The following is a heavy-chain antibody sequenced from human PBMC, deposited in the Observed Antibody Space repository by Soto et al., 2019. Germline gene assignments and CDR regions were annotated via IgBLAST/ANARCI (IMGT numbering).Heavy chain of an antibody. D-gene: IGHD6-19*01. Sequence: EVQLVESGGGLVQPGRSLRLSCAASGVAFDDYAMHWDRQTPGKGLEWVSGMSWNPISIGYAGSVKGRFTISRDNAKKSLYLQMGSLRIEDTALDYCVKGQIRGTSGWGREFDYWGQGVLVTVSS. CDR2: MSWNPISI. V-gene: IGHV3-9*01. CDR1: GVAFDDYA. CDR3: VKGQIRGTSGWGREFDY. J-gene: IGHJ4*02.